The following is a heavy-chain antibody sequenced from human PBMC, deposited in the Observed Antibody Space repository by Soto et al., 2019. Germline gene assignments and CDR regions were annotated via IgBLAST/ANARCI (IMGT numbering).Heavy chain of an antibody. CDR3: ARHGRGSLDVIVVVITH. CDR2: IYYSGST. D-gene: IGHD3-22*01. J-gene: IGHJ4*02. Sequence: QLQLQESGPGLVKPSETLSLTCTVSGGSISSSSYYWGWIRQPPGKGLEWIGSIYYSGSTYYNPSLRSRVTISVDTSKNQFSLKLSSVTAADTAVYYCARHGRGSLDVIVVVITHWGQGTLVTVSS. CDR1: GGSISSSSYY. V-gene: IGHV4-39*01.